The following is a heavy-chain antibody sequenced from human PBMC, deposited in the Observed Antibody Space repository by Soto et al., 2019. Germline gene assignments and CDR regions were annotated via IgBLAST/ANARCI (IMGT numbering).Heavy chain of an antibody. CDR1: GGSISSSSYY. J-gene: IGHJ4*02. Sequence: SETLSLTCTVSGGSISSSSYYWGWIRQPPGKGLEWIGSIYYSGSTYYNPSLKSRVTISVDTSKNQFSLKLSSVTAADTAVYYCARLVVYSSGYYDYWGQGTLVTVSS. CDR3: ARLVVYSSGYYDY. V-gene: IGHV4-39*01. CDR2: IYYSGST. D-gene: IGHD6-19*01.